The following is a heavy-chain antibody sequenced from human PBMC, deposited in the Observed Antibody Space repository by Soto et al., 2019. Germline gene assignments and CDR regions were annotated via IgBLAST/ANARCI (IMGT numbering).Heavy chain of an antibody. J-gene: IGHJ6*02. Sequence: GGSLRLSCAASGFTFSSYSMNWVRQAPGKGLEWVSYISSSSSTIYYADSVKGRFTISRDNAKNSLYLQMNSLRDEDTAVYYCARDLLWFGELLPYYYYGMDVWGQGTTVTVSS. CDR3: ARDLLWFGELLPYYYYGMDV. V-gene: IGHV3-48*02. D-gene: IGHD3-10*01. CDR1: GFTFSSYS. CDR2: ISSSSSTI.